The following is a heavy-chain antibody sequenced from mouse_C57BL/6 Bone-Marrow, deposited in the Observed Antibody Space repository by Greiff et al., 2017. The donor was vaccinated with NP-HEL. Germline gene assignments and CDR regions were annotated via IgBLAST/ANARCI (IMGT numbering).Heavy chain of an antibody. J-gene: IGHJ3*01. CDR2: IYPRSGNT. D-gene: IGHD1-1*01. CDR3: ARRHYGSSYLAY. V-gene: IGHV1-81*01. CDR1: GYTFTSYG. Sequence: VQLQQSGAELARPGASVKLSCKASGYTFTSYGISWVKQRTGQGLEWIGEIYPRSGNTYYNEKFKGKATLTADKSSSTAYMELRSLTSEDSAVYFCARRHYGSSYLAYWGQGTLVTVSA.